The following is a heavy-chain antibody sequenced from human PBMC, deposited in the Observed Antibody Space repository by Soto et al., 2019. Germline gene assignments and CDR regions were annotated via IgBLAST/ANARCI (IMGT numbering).Heavy chain of an antibody. V-gene: IGHV3-33*01. CDR3: ARDSLRVNYYYYGMDV. Sequence: GGSLRLSCAASGFTFSSYGMHWVRQAPGKGLEWVAVIWYDGSNKYYADSVKGRFTISRDNSKNTLYLQMNSLRAEDTAVYYCARDSLRVNYYYYGMDVWGQGTTVTVSS. J-gene: IGHJ6*02. CDR2: IWYDGSNK. CDR1: GFTFSSYG.